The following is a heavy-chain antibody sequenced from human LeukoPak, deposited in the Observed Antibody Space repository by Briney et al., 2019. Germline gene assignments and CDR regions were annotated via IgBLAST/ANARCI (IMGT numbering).Heavy chain of an antibody. J-gene: IGHJ4*02. CDR2: IRYDGSNK. V-gene: IGHV3-30*02. D-gene: IGHD3-3*01. Sequence: PGGSLRLSCAASGFTFSSYGMHWVRQAPGKGLEWVAFIRYDGSNKYYADFVKGRFTISRDNSKNTLYLQMNSLRAEDTAVYYCAKSYYDFWSGQDHFDYWGQGTLVTVSS. CDR1: GFTFSSYG. CDR3: AKSYYDFWSGQDHFDY.